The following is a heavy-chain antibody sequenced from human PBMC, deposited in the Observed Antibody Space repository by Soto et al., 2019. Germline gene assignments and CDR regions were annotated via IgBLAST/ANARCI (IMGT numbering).Heavy chain of an antibody. D-gene: IGHD1-26*01. Sequence: EVQLVESGGGLVQPGRSLRLSCAASGFTFDDYAMHWVRQAPGKGLEWVSGISWNSGSIGYADSVKGRFTISRDNAKNSLDLQMNSLRVEDTALYYCAKDIVGATNSYGMDGWGQGTTVTVSS. CDR1: GFTFDDYA. J-gene: IGHJ6*02. V-gene: IGHV3-9*01. CDR3: AKDIVGATNSYGMDG. CDR2: ISWNSGSI.